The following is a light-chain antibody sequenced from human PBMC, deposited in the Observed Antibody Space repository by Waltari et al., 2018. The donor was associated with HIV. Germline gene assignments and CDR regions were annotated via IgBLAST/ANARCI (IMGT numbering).Light chain of an antibody. CDR2: EVS. V-gene: IGLV2-8*01. J-gene: IGLJ2*01. CDR3: SSYAGSNNFVV. CDR1: SGDVGGYNY. Sequence: QSALTQPPSASGFPEQSVTISCTGTSGDVGGYNYVSWYQQHPSKAPKLMIYEVSKRPSGVPDRFSGSKSGNTASLTVSGLQAEDEADYYCSSYAGSNNFVVFGGGTKLTVL.